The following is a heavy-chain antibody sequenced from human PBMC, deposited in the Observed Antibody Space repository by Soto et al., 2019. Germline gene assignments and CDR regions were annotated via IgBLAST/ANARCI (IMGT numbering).Heavy chain of an antibody. CDR2: ITPFFDTP. CDR3: AREVVAETTLGYFDY. V-gene: IGHV1-69*06. J-gene: IGHJ4*02. CDR1: GGTFSNDA. Sequence: QVHLLQSGAEVKKPGSSVKVSCKASGGTFSNDAVSWLRQAPGQGLEWMGGITPFFDTPSYAQRFQGRITISADTSTTTVYMELRGLRIEDTAIYYCAREVVAETTLGYFDYWGQGTLVTVSS. D-gene: IGHD2-15*01.